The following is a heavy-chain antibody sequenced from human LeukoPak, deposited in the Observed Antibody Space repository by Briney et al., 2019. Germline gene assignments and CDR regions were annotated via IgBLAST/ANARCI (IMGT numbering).Heavy chain of an antibody. J-gene: IGHJ5*02. V-gene: IGHV5-51*01. Sequence: ESLKISCKISGYILTNNWIGWVRQVPGKGLEWMGLIYPGYSDGKYSPSFQGQVTLSVDASISTAYLQLSGLRASDTAIYYCVRFALSSSLDHWGQGTLVTVSS. CDR1: GYILTNNW. D-gene: IGHD6-13*01. CDR2: IYPGYSDG. CDR3: VRFALSSSLDH.